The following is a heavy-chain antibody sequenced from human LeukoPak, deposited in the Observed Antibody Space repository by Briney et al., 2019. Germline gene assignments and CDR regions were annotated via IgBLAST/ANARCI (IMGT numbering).Heavy chain of an antibody. CDR1: GYTVTGYY. D-gene: IGHD6-19*01. J-gene: IGHJ4*02. Sequence: VEASCKASGYTVTGYYMHGVREAPGQGLGWMGWINPNSGGTNYAQKFQGRVTMTRYTSISTAYMELSRLRSDDTAVYYCARYKRQWLVGFDYWGQGTLVTVSS. CDR2: INPNSGGT. CDR3: ARYKRQWLVGFDY. V-gene: IGHV1-2*02.